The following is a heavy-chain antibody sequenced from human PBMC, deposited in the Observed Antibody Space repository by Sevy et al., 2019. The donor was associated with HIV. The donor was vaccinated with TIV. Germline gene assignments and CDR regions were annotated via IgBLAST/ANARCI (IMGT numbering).Heavy chain of an antibody. CDR3: ANGDGLDAFDI. Sequence: GGSLRLSCAASGFTFSSYAMHWVRQAPGKGLEWVAVISYDGSNKYYADSVKGRFTISRDNSKNTLYLQMNSLRAEDTAVYYCANGDGLDAFDIWGQGTMVTVSS. D-gene: IGHD3-10*01. CDR1: GFTFSSYA. CDR2: ISYDGSNK. V-gene: IGHV3-30-3*01. J-gene: IGHJ3*02.